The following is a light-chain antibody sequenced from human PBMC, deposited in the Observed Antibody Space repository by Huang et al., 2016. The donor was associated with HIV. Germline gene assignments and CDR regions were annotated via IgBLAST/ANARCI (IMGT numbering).Light chain of an antibody. CDR2: ATS. J-gene: IGKJ1*01. V-gene: IGKV1-NL1*01. Sequence: DIQMTQSPSSLSASVGDRVTITCRASQGIDNSLAWYQQKPEKAPRLLLYATSRLESGVPSRFSGSGSGTHDTLTISTLQPEDIASYYCQQYHGIPWTFGQGTKVEIK. CDR3: QQYHGIPWT. CDR1: QGIDNS.